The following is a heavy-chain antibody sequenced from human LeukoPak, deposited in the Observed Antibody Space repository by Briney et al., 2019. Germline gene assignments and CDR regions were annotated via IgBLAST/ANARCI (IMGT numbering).Heavy chain of an antibody. CDR1: GYTFTSYD. CDR3: ARVYSGEYYYYYYMDV. J-gene: IGHJ6*03. V-gene: IGHV1-18*01. D-gene: IGHD2-15*01. Sequence: ASVKVSCKASGYTFTSYDINWVRQATGQGLEWMGWISAYNGHTNYAQKLQGRVTMTADTSTSTAYMELRSLRSDDTAVYYCARVYSGEYYYYYYMDVWGKGTTVTVSS. CDR2: ISAYNGHT.